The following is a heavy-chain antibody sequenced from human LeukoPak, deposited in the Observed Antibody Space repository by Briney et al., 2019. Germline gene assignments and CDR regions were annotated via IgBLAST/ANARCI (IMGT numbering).Heavy chain of an antibody. J-gene: IGHJ4*02. V-gene: IGHV1-2*02. D-gene: IGHD6-19*01. CDR3: ARESEESSGWYGY. Sequence: ASVKVSCKASGYTSTGYYMHWVRQAPGQGLEWMGWINPNSGGTNYAQKFQGRVTMTRDTSISTAYMELSRLRSDDTAVYYCARESEESSGWYGYWGQGTLVTVSS. CDR2: INPNSGGT. CDR1: GYTSTGYY.